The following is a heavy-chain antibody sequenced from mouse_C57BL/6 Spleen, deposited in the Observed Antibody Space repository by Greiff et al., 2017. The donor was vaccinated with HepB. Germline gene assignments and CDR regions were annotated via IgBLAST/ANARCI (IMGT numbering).Heavy chain of an antibody. V-gene: IGHV1-15*01. CDR1: GYTFTDYE. CDR3: TRSYGSHYFDY. D-gene: IGHD1-1*01. J-gene: IGHJ2*01. CDR2: IDPETGGT. Sequence: QVQLKESGAELVRPGASVTLSCKASGYTFTDYEMHWVKQTPVHGLEWIGAIDPETGGTAYNQKFKGKAILTADKSSSTAYMELRSLTSEDSAVYYCTRSYGSHYFDYWGQGTTLTVSS.